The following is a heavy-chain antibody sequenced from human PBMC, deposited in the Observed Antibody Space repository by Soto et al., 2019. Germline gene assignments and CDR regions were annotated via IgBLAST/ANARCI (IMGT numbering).Heavy chain of an antibody. Sequence: QVQLQESGPGLVKPSQTLSLPCTVSGGSISSGDYYWSWIRQPPGKGLEWIGYIYYSGSTYYNPSLKSRVTISVDTSKNQFSLKLSSVTAADPAVYYCARENRGGNSHNWFDPWGQGTLVTVSS. V-gene: IGHV4-30-4*01. J-gene: IGHJ5*02. CDR2: IYYSGST. CDR1: GGSISSGDYY. CDR3: ARENRGGNSHNWFDP. D-gene: IGHD2-21*02.